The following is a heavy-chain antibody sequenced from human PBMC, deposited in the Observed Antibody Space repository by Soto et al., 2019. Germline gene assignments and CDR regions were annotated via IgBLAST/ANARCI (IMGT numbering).Heavy chain of an antibody. CDR3: AKVRRPGGATKESDYFDY. D-gene: IGHD1-26*01. V-gene: IGHV3-30*18. CDR1: GFTFSSYG. J-gene: IGHJ4*02. CDR2: ISYDGSNK. Sequence: QVQLVESGGGVVQPGRSLRLSCAASGFTFSSYGMHWVRQAPGKGLEWVAVISYDGSNKYYADSVKGRFTISRDNSKNTMYLQMNSLRAEDTAVYYCAKVRRPGGATKESDYFDYWGQGTLVTVSS.